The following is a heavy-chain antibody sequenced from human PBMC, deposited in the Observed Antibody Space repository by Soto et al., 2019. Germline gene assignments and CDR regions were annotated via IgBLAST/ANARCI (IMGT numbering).Heavy chain of an antibody. V-gene: IGHV3-11*01. Sequence: QVQLVESGGGLVKPGGSLRLSCAASGFTFSNYYMSWIRQAPGKGLEWVSYISSRASTISYADSVKGRFTISRDNVKNSLYLQMNSVRAEDTAVYYCASGTNGAFFVYWGQGILVAVSS. CDR1: GFTFSNYY. CDR3: ASGTNGAFFVY. D-gene: IGHD2-8*01. CDR2: ISSRASTI. J-gene: IGHJ4*02.